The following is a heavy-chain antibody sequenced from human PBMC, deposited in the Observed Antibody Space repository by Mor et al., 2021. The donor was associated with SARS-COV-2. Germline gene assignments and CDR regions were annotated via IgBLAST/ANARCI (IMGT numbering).Heavy chain of an antibody. Sequence: GRFTISRDKTKTTLYLQMNSLRAEDTAVYYCAKYPRWNWFDPWGQGTLVTVSS. CDR3: AKYPRWNWFDP. J-gene: IGHJ5*02. V-gene: IGHV3-23*01.